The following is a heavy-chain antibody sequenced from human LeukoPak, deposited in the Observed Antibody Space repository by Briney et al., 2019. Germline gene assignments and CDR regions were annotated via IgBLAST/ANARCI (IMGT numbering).Heavy chain of an antibody. J-gene: IGHJ6*02. CDR3: ARDLQWLGYYYYYGMDV. Sequence: ASVKVSCKASGYTFTSYAMHWVRQAPGQRLEWMGWINAGNGNTKYSQKFQGRVTITRDTSASTACMELSSLRSEDTAVYYCARDLQWLGYYYYYGMDVWGQGTTVTVSS. CDR1: GYTFTSYA. D-gene: IGHD6-19*01. V-gene: IGHV1-3*01. CDR2: INAGNGNT.